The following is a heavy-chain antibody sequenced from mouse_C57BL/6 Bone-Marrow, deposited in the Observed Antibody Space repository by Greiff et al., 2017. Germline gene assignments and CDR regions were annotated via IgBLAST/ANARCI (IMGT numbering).Heavy chain of an antibody. Sequence: QVQLQQSGAELARPGASVKLSCKASGYTFTSYGISWVKQRTGQGLEWIGEIYPRSGNTYYNEKFKGKATLTADESSSTAYMELRSLTSEDSAVYFCAIPRLYGSSFDVWGTGTTVTVSA. J-gene: IGHJ1*03. CDR2: IYPRSGNT. CDR3: AIPRLYGSSFDV. D-gene: IGHD1-1*01. V-gene: IGHV1-81*01. CDR1: GYTFTSYG.